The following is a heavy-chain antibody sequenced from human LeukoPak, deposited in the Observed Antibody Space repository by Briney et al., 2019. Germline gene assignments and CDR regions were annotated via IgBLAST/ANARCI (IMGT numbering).Heavy chain of an antibody. Sequence: GGSLRLSCAASGFTFSSYEMNWVRQAPGKGLEWVSYISGSGDVIHYADSVKGRFIISRDNAENSLFLQMNSLRAEDTAAYYCARPLGYSGSGNYYAYWGQGTLVTVSS. CDR3: ARPLGYSGSGNYYAY. CDR1: GFTFSSYE. V-gene: IGHV3-48*03. CDR2: ISGSGDVI. J-gene: IGHJ4*02. D-gene: IGHD3-10*01.